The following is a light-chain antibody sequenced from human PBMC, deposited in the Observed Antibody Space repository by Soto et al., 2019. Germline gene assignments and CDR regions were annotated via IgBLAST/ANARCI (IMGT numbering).Light chain of an antibody. Sequence: EIVMTQSPATLSVSPGERATLSCRASQSVSSNLAWYQQKPGQAPRLLIYGASTRATGIPARFSGSGSGTEFILSISSLQSEDFAVYYCQQYNNWPRTFGQGT. CDR2: GAS. CDR1: QSVSSN. J-gene: IGKJ1*01. V-gene: IGKV3-15*01. CDR3: QQYNNWPRT.